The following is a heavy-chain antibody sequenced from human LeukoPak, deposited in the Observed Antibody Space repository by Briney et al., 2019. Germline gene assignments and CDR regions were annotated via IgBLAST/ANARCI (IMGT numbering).Heavy chain of an antibody. CDR3: ARDGTLFYSLKAQRLIVANWLDP. CDR1: GYSISSGFY. Sequence: SETLSLTCTVSGYSISSGFYWGWIRQPPGKGLEWIGSIYHSGSTYYNPSLKSRVTISVDLSRNEFSLNLSSETAADTAVYYCARDGTLFYSLKAQRLIVANWLDPWGQGTVVTASA. CDR2: IYHSGST. J-gene: IGHJ5*02. V-gene: IGHV4-38-2*02. D-gene: IGHD3-16*02.